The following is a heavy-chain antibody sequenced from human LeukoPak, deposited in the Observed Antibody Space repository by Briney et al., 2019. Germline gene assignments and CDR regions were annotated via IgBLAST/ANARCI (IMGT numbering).Heavy chain of an antibody. CDR1: GGTFSNYA. D-gene: IGHD6-19*01. J-gene: IGHJ1*01. CDR2: IIPIFGTA. Sequence: SVKVSCKASGGTFSNYAISWVRQAPGQGLEWMGAIIPIFGTANYAQKFQGRVTITADESTSTAYMELSSLRSEDTAVYYCARILSSSWYEYFHHWGQGPLVNVSS. V-gene: IGHV1-69*13. CDR3: ARILSSSWYEYFHH.